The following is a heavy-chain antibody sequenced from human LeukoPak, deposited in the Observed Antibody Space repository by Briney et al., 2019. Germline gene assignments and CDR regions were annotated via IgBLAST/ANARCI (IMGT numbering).Heavy chain of an antibody. CDR2: IYYSGST. Sequence: PSETLSFTCTVSGGSISSSSYYWGWIRQPPGKGLEWIGSIYYSGSTYYNPSLKSRVTISVDTSKNQFSLKLSSVTAADTAVYYCACNYNWFDPWGQGTLVTVSS. CDR3: ACNYNWFDP. CDR1: GGSISSSSYY. V-gene: IGHV4-39*01. J-gene: IGHJ5*02. D-gene: IGHD4-11*01.